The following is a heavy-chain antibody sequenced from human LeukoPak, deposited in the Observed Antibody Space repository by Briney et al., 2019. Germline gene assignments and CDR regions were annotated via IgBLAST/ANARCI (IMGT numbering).Heavy chain of an antibody. J-gene: IGHJ4*02. CDR1: GFTLDNTA. CDR3: AKEEVPNDY. Sequence: GGSLSLSCAVSGFTLDNTAMCWVRQAPGKGLEWISGISRMGFTTYYADSVNGRFTISRDTSKNTLYLQMDTLRPEDTALYYCAKEEVPNDYWGQGTLVTVSS. V-gene: IGHV3-23*01. CDR2: ISRMGFTT.